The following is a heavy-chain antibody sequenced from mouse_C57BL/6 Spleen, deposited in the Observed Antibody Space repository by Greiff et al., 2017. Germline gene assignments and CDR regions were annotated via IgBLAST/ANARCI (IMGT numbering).Heavy chain of an antibody. CDR3: ARRQLRLLYYFDY. Sequence: QVQLKESGAELMKPGASVKLSCKATGYTFTGYWIEWVKQRPGHGLEWIGELLPGSGSTNYNEKFKGKATFTADPSSNTAYMQLSSLTTEDSAIYYCARRQLRLLYYFDYWRQGTTLTVSS. CDR1: GYTFTGYW. D-gene: IGHD3-2*02. J-gene: IGHJ2*01. CDR2: LLPGSGST. V-gene: IGHV1-9*01.